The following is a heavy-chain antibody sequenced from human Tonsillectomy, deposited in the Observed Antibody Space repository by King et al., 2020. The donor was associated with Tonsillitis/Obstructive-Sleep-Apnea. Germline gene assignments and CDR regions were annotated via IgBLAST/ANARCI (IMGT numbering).Heavy chain of an antibody. Sequence: QLVQSGAEVKKPGASVKVSCKASGYTFNSYGISWVRQAPGQGLEWMGWISAYNGNTNYAQKLQGRVTMTTDTSTSTAYMEVRSLRSDDTAVYYCARDSMSHYYVSSGYYTFDYWGQGTLVTVSS. CDR1: GYTFNSYG. V-gene: IGHV1-18*01. J-gene: IGHJ4*02. D-gene: IGHD3-22*01. CDR3: ARDSMSHYYVSSGYYTFDY. CDR2: ISAYNGNT.